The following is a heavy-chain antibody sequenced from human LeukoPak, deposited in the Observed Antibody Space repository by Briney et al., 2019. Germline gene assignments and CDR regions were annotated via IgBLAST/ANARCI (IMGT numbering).Heavy chain of an antibody. Sequence: KPSQTLSLTCTVSGGSISSGSYYWSWIRQPAGKGLEWIGRIYTSGSTNYNPSLKSRVTISVDTSKNQFSLTLSSVTAADTAVYYCARDTYYYDSSGYALFDYWGQGTLVTVSS. V-gene: IGHV4-61*02. J-gene: IGHJ4*02. CDR3: ARDTYYYDSSGYALFDY. CDR1: GGSISSGSYY. CDR2: IYTSGST. D-gene: IGHD3-22*01.